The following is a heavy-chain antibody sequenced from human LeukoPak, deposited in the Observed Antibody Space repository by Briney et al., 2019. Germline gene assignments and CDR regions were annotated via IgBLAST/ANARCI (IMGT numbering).Heavy chain of an antibody. CDR2: ISAYNGNT. V-gene: IGHV1-18*04. CDR3: AREAGTY. J-gene: IGHJ4*02. D-gene: IGHD6-13*01. CDR1: GYTFSDHW. Sequence: ASVKVSCKASGYTFSDHWLHWVRQAPGQGLEWMGWISAYNGNTNYAQKLQGRVTMTTDTSTSTAYMELRSLRSDDTAVYYCAREAGTYWGQGTLVTVSS.